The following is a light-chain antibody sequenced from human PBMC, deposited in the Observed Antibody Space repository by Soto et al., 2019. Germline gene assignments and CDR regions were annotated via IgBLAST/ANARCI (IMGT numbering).Light chain of an antibody. CDR3: SSYAGSNNLV. V-gene: IGLV2-8*01. CDR2: EVS. Sequence: ALTQPPSGSGAPGQSVTITCTGTSSDVGGYNYVSWYQQHPGKAPKLMIYEVSKRPSGVPDRFSGSKSGNTASLTVSGLQAEDEADYYCSSYAGSNNLVFGTGTKVTVL. J-gene: IGLJ1*01. CDR1: SSDVGGYNY.